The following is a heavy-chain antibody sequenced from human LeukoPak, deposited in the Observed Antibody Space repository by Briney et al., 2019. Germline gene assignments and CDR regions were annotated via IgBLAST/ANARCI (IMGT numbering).Heavy chain of an antibody. Sequence: GGSLRLSCAASGFTFSSYAMSWVRQPPPKGLEWVSAISVSGGSTYYADSVKGRFTISRDNSKNTLYLQMNSLRAEDTAVYYCAKAPVAGYYYGMDVWGQGTTVTVSS. CDR2: ISVSGGST. CDR3: AKAPVAGYYYGMDV. V-gene: IGHV3-23*01. J-gene: IGHJ6*02. D-gene: IGHD6-19*01. CDR1: GFTFSSYA.